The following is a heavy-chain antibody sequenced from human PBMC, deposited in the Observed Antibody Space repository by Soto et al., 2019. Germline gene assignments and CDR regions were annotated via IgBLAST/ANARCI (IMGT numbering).Heavy chain of an antibody. D-gene: IGHD5-12*01. CDR3: TRPGYSNYDSDY. CDR1: GFTLSGSV. V-gene: IGHV3-73*02. J-gene: IGHJ4*02. Sequence: EVQLVESGGGLVQPGGSLKLSCAASGFTLSGSVIYWVRQASGKGLEWVGRIRSRSNGYATAYAASVRGRLTISRDDSKNTAYLQMDSMKTEDTAVYYCTRPGYSNYDSDYWGQGTLVTVSS. CDR2: IRSRSNGYAT.